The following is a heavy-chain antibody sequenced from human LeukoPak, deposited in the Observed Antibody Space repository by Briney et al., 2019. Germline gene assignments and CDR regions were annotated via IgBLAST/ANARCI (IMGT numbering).Heavy chain of an antibody. Sequence: PGGSLRLSCAASGFTFSSYAMSWVRQAPGKGLEWVSAISGSGGSTYYADSVKGRFTISRDNSKNTLYLQMNSLRAEDTAVYYCAKGGSGSYRGYYYYMDVWGKGTTVTVSS. D-gene: IGHD3-10*01. CDR3: AKGGSGSYRGYYYYMDV. CDR2: ISGSGGST. J-gene: IGHJ6*03. V-gene: IGHV3-23*01. CDR1: GFTFSSYA.